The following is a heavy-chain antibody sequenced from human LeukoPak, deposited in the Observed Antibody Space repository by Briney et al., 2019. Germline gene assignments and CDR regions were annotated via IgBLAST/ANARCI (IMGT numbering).Heavy chain of an antibody. D-gene: IGHD6-19*01. CDR1: GDSISSESYF. CDR3: AKGAGPPWFDP. CDR2: IQSTGST. J-gene: IGHJ5*02. Sequence: PSETLSLTCTVSGDSISSESYFWSWIRQPAWKGLEWIGRIQSTGSTNYNPSLKSRVTISRDTSKNQFSLKVTSVTAADTAVYYCAKGAGPPWFDPWGQGTLVTVSS. V-gene: IGHV4-61*02.